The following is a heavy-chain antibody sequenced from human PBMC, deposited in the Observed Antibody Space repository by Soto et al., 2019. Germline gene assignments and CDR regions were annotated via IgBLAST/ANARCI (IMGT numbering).Heavy chain of an antibody. CDR3: ARSTKHYYDSSGTTDY. V-gene: IGHV1-18*01. Sequence: XSVKVSCTASGYPFISYGIIWVRQAPGQGLEWMGWISAYNGNTNYAQKFQGRVTMTTDTSTSRAFLELRSLRSDDTAVYYCARSTKHYYDSSGTTDYWGQGTLVTVSS. J-gene: IGHJ4*02. CDR2: ISAYNGNT. CDR1: GYPFISYG. D-gene: IGHD3-22*01.